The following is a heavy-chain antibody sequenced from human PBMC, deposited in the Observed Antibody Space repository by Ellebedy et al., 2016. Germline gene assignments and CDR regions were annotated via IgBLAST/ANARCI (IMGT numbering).Heavy chain of an antibody. Sequence: GGSLRLSCAASGFTFSSYAMHWVRQAPGKGLEWVAVISYDGSNKYYADSVKGRFTISRDNSENTLYLQMNSLRGEDTAVYYCARELERDYFDSSGLGLNYWGQGTLVTVSS. D-gene: IGHD3-22*01. CDR2: ISYDGSNK. CDR3: ARELERDYFDSSGLGLNY. V-gene: IGHV3-30-3*01. CDR1: GFTFSSYA. J-gene: IGHJ4*02.